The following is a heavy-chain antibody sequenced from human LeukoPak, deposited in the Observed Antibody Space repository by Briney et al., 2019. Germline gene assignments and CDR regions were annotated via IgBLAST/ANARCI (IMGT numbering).Heavy chain of an antibody. J-gene: IGHJ4*02. CDR1: GFTFSSSA. CDR2: ISNNGGYI. V-gene: IGHV3-23*01. D-gene: IGHD2-15*01. CDR3: AKQLGYCSDGSCYFPY. Sequence: GGSLRLSCAASGFTFSSSAMSWVRQAPGKGLEWVPAISNNGGYIYYADSVQGRFTISRDNSKSTLCLQMNSLRAEDTAVYYCAKQLGYCSDGSCYFPYWGQGTLVTVSS.